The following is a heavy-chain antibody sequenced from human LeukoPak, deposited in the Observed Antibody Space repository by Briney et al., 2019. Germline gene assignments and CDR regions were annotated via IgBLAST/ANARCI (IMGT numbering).Heavy chain of an antibody. CDR3: ARARPVYDSSGYYYGEVDY. CDR2: IYYSGST. J-gene: IGHJ4*02. CDR1: GGSISSYY. D-gene: IGHD3-22*01. Sequence: SETLSLTCIVSGGSISSYYWSWIRQPPGKGLEWIGYIYYSGSTNYNPSLKSRVTISVDTSKNQFSLKLSSVTAADTAVYYCARARPVYDSSGYYYGEVDYWGQGTLVTVSS. V-gene: IGHV4-59*08.